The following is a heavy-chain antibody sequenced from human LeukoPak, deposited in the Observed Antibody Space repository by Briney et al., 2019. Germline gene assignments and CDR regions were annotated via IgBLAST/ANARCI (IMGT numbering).Heavy chain of an antibody. CDR1: GYTFTGYY. CDR3: ARGPIVAAGDY. CDR2: INANNGNT. D-gene: IGHD6-13*01. Sequence: ASVKVSCKASGYTFTGYYMHWVRQAPGQGLERMGWINANNGNTNYAQNLQGRVTMTRDTSTSAAYMDLRSLRSDDTAVYYCARGPIVAAGDYWGQGTLVTVSS. J-gene: IGHJ4*02. V-gene: IGHV1-18*04.